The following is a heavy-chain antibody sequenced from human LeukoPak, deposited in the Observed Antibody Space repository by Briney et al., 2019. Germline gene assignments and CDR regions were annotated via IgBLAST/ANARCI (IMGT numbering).Heavy chain of an antibody. Sequence: ASVKVSCKASGYTFTSYDINWVRQATGHGLEWMGWMNPNSGNTGYAQKFQGRVTMTRNTSISTAYMELRSLRSDDTAVYHCARQRDYYYYMDVWGKGTTVTVSS. V-gene: IGHV1-8*01. CDR3: ARQRDYYYYMDV. D-gene: IGHD6-25*01. CDR2: MNPNSGNT. CDR1: GYTFTSYD. J-gene: IGHJ6*03.